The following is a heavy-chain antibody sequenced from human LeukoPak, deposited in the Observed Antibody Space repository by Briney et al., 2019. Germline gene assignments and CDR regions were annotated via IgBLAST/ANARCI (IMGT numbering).Heavy chain of an antibody. V-gene: IGHV3-21*04. CDR3: ATDQGKYYYYGMDV. D-gene: IGHD2-2*01. CDR1: GFTFSSYS. Sequence: GGSLRLSCAASGFTFSSYSMNWVRQAPGKGLEWVSSISSSSSYIYYADSVKGRFTISRDNAKNSLYLQMNSLRSEDTAVYYCATDQGKYYYYGMDVWGQGTTVTVSS. J-gene: IGHJ6*02. CDR2: ISSSSSYI.